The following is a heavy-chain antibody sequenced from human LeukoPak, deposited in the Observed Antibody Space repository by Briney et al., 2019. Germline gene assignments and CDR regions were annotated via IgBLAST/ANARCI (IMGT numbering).Heavy chain of an antibody. CDR1: GFTFSSYA. CDR2: ISSSSSYI. J-gene: IGHJ4*02. V-gene: IGHV3-21*01. CDR3: ARGGFYDFWSGFDY. D-gene: IGHD3-3*01. Sequence: GGSLRLSCAASGFTFSSYAMSWVRQAPGKGLEWVSSISSSSSYIHYADSVKGRFTISRDNAKSSLYLQMNSLRAEDTAVYYCARGGFYDFWSGFDYWGQGTLVTVSS.